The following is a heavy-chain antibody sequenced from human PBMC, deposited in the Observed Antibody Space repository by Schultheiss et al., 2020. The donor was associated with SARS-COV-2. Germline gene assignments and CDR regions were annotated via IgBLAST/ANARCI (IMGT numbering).Heavy chain of an antibody. D-gene: IGHD5-12*01. Sequence: SVKVSCKASGGTFSSYTISWVRQAPGQRLEWIGWIVVGSGNTNYAQKFQERVTITRDMSTSTAYMELSSLRSEDTAVYYCAAPPGGATILYWGQGTLVTVSS. CDR1: GGTFSSYT. V-gene: IGHV1-58*02. CDR3: AAPPGGATILY. J-gene: IGHJ4*02. CDR2: IVVGSGNT.